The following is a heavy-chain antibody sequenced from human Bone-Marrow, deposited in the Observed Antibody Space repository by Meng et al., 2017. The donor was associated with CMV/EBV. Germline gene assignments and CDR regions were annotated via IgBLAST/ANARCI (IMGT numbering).Heavy chain of an antibody. V-gene: IGHV3-7*01. D-gene: IGHD5-18*01. Sequence: GGSLRLSCAASGFSLSGYWMHWVRQAPGKGLEWVANIKQDGSEKYYVDSVKGRFTISRDNAKNSLYLQMNSLRAEDTAVYYCARRGYSYGYVDYWGQGTLVTVSS. CDR1: GFSLSGYW. CDR2: IKQDGSEK. J-gene: IGHJ4*02. CDR3: ARRGYSYGYVDY.